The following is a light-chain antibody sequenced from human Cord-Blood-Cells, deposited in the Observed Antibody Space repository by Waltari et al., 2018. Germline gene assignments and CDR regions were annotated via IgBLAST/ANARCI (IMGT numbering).Light chain of an antibody. J-gene: IGLJ2*01. V-gene: IGLV2-14*01. CDR2: DVS. CDR1: ASDVGGYNI. Sequence: QSALTQPASVSGSPGQRTPIPCTGTASDVGGYNIVTCYQQHPGKAPNIMIYDVSKRPSGVSNRFSGSKSGNTASLTSSGLPAEDEADYYCSSYTSSSTLVFVWGTKLTVL. CDR3: SSYTSSSTLV.